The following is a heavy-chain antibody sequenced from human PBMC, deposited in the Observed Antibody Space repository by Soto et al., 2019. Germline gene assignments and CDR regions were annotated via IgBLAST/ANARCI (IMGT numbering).Heavy chain of an antibody. D-gene: IGHD6-13*01. CDR3: ARTRSGPLAADWFDP. J-gene: IGHJ5*02. V-gene: IGHV4-59*01. Sequence: RSLTCTVSGGSIRSYYWSWIRQPPGKGLGWIGYIYYSGSTNYNPSLKSRVTISVDTSKNQFSLKLSSVTAADTAVYYCARTRSGPLAADWFDPWGQGTLVTVSS. CDR2: IYYSGST. CDR1: GGSIRSYY.